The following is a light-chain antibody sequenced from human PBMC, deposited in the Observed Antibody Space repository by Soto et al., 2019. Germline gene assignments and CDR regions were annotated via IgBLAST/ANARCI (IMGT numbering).Light chain of an antibody. V-gene: IGLV2-14*01. J-gene: IGLJ1*01. Sequence: QSALAQPASVSGTPGQSITISCTGTPRDIGGYNFVSWYQQYPGKAPRLIIFEVSSRPSGVSNRFSGSKSGNTASLTISELQPEDEADYHRSSYTISNTLPFVFGTGTKVTVL. CDR2: EVS. CDR3: SSYTISNTLPFV. CDR1: PRDIGGYNF.